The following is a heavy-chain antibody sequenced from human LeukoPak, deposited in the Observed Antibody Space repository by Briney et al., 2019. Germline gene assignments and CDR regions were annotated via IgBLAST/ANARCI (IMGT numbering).Heavy chain of an antibody. CDR3: AKSEAKVTPAGTRVI. Sequence: GGSLRLSCAASGFTFSTYGMHWVRQAPGKGLERVAFIRYDESNKYYADSVKGRFTISRDNSKNTLYLQMISLRAEDTAVYYCAKSEAKVTPAGTRVIWGQGTMVTVS. D-gene: IGHD4-17*01. J-gene: IGHJ3*02. CDR1: GFTFSTYG. V-gene: IGHV3-30*02. CDR2: IRYDESNK.